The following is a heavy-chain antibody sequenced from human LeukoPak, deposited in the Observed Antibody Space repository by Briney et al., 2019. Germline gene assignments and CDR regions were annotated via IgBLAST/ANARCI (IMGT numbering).Heavy chain of an antibody. V-gene: IGHV3-48*03. Sequence: GGSLRLSCTASRFYFSTYDMNWVRQVPGKGLEWVSYIDSSGSTTYYAGSVQGRFTISRDNAKNSLYLQMKSLGVEDTAFYYCASAHGGSGYDRPFDYWGQGTLVTVSS. CDR3: ASAHGGSGYDRPFDY. D-gene: IGHD5-12*01. J-gene: IGHJ4*02. CDR1: RFYFSTYD. CDR2: IDSSGSTT.